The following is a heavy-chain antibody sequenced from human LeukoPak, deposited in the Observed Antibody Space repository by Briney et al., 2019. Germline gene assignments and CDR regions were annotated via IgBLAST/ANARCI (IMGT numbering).Heavy chain of an antibody. J-gene: IGHJ2*01. V-gene: IGHV4-39*01. D-gene: IGHD6-13*01. CDR3: ARQGGSSSYYWWYFDL. Sequence: SETLSLTCTVSGGSISSSSYYWGWIRQPPGKGLEWIGNIYYSGNTYYNPSLKGRVTISVDTSKNQFSLKLSSVTAADTAVYYCARQGGSSSYYWWYFDLWGRGTLVTVSS. CDR1: GGSISSSSYY. CDR2: IYYSGNT.